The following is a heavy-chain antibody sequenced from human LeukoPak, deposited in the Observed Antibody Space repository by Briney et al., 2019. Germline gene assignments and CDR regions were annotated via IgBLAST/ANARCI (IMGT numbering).Heavy chain of an antibody. Sequence: ASVKVSCKASGYTFTSYGISWVRQAPGQGLEWMGRISAYNGNTNYAQKLQGRVTMTTDTSTSTAYMELRSLRSDDAAVYYCARDVVSGSYSRTYYYYYYMDVWGKGTTVTVSS. V-gene: IGHV1-18*01. J-gene: IGHJ6*03. CDR2: ISAYNGNT. CDR1: GYTFTSYG. CDR3: ARDVVSGSYSRTYYYYYYMDV. D-gene: IGHD3-10*01.